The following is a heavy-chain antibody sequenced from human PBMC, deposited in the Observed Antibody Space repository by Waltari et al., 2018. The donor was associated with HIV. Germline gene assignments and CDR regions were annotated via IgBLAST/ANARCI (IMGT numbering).Heavy chain of an antibody. Sequence: EVQLVESGGGLVQPGGSLRLSCSASGFPFSSSWMPWVRQAPGKGLVWVSGINRDGSTIRYADSVKGRFTISRDNAKNTLYLQMNSLRAEDTALYYCARGQYYSMDVWGQGTTVTVSS. J-gene: IGHJ6*02. D-gene: IGHD3-10*01. CDR3: ARGQYYSMDV. CDR2: INRDGSTI. V-gene: IGHV3-74*01. CDR1: GFPFSSSW.